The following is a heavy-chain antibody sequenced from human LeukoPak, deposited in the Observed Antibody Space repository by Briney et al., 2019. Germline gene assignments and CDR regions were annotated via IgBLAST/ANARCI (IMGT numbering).Heavy chain of an antibody. J-gene: IGHJ6*03. V-gene: IGHV4-34*01. CDR2: INHSGST. CDR3: ARGLGSVAADYYYYYMDV. CDR1: GGSFSGYY. Sequence: PSETLSLTCAVYGGSFSGYYGSWIPQPPGKGLEWIGEINHSGSTNYNPSLKSRVTISVDTSKNQFSLKLSSVTAADTAVYYCARGLGSVAADYYYYYMDVWGKGTTVTVSS. D-gene: IGHD2-15*01.